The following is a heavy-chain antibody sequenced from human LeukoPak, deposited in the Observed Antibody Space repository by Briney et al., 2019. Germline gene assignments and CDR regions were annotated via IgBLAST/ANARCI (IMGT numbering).Heavy chain of an antibody. CDR2: ISSSISYI. CDR3: ARGRGYSYGADDFDY. V-gene: IGHV3-21*01. D-gene: IGHD5-18*01. CDR1: GFTFSSYS. Sequence: GGPLSLSCAASGFTFSSYSVTWVRQAPGKALEGVSSISSSISYIYYAHSVKGRFTIPRDNAKNSLYLQMNSLRAEDTAVYYRARGRGYSYGADDFDYWGQGTLVTVSS. J-gene: IGHJ4*02.